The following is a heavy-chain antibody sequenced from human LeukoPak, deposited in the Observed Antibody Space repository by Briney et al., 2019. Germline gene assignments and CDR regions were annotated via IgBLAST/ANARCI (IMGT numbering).Heavy chain of an antibody. CDR3: ARTYYFGSGSYHFDY. D-gene: IGHD3-10*01. Sequence: SETLSLICTVSGGSISSSSYYWGWIRQPPGKGLEWIGSIYYSGSTYYNPSLKSRVTISVDTSKNQFSLKLTSVTAADTAVYYCARTYYFGSGSYHFDYWGQGTLVTVSS. J-gene: IGHJ4*02. V-gene: IGHV4-39*07. CDR1: GGSISSSSYY. CDR2: IYYSGST.